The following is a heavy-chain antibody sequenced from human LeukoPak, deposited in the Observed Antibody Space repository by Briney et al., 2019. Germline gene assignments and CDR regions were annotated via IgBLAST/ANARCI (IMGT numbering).Heavy chain of an antibody. CDR1: KFTFSNYW. CDR3: VRGSLGLYYYTLDV. CDR2: INSDGSST. J-gene: IGHJ6*02. Sequence: PGGSLRLSCAASKFTFSNYWMHWVRQAPGKGLVWVSHINSDGSSTSYADSVKGRFTISRDNAKNTLYLQMSSLRADDSAVFFCVRGSLGLYYYTLDVWGQGTTVTVSS. D-gene: IGHD7-27*01. V-gene: IGHV3-74*01.